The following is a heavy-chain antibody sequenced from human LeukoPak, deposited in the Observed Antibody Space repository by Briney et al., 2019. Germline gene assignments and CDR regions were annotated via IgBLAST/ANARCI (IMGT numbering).Heavy chain of an antibody. CDR1: GGSFSAYY. D-gene: IGHD6-13*01. Sequence: SETLSLTCAIYGGSFSAYYWNWIRQPPGKGLEWIGEINHSGSTNYNPSLKSRVTISVDTSKKQFSLKLSSVTVADTAVYYCAQQLHDYWGQGTLVTVSS. CDR2: INHSGST. V-gene: IGHV4-34*01. J-gene: IGHJ4*02. CDR3: AQQLHDY.